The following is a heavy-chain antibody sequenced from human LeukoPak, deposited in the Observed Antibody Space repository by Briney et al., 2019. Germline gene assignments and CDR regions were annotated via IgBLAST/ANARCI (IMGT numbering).Heavy chain of an antibody. D-gene: IGHD5-18*01. V-gene: IGHV4-59*01. J-gene: IGHJ6*03. CDR2: IYYSGST. Sequence: SETLSLTCTVSGGSISSYYWSWLRQPPGKGLEWIGYIYYSGSTNYNPSLKSRVTISVDTSKNQFSLKLSSVTAADTAVYYCAREGYSYGYGPEGYYYYYMDVWGKGTTVTISS. CDR3: AREGYSYGYGPEGYYYYYMDV. CDR1: GGSISSYY.